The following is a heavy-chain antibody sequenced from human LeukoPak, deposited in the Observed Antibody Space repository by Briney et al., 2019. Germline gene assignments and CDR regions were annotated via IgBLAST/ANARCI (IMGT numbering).Heavy chain of an antibody. J-gene: IGHJ4*02. CDR3: ARDQASETFDY. Sequence: GASVKVSCKASGYTFTSYYMHWLRQAPGQGLEWMGIINPSGGSTSYAQKFQGRVTMTRDTSTSTVYMELSSLRSEDTAVYYCARDQASETFDYWGQGTLVTVSS. CDR2: INPSGGST. V-gene: IGHV1-46*01. CDR1: GYTFTSYY.